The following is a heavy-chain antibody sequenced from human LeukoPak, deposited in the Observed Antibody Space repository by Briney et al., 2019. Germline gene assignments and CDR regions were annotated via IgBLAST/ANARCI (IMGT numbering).Heavy chain of an antibody. CDR3: ARGSSLDYVWGSYRLSPLDY. Sequence: SETLSLTCTVSGGSISSYYWSWIRQPPGKGLEWLGYIYSSGSTNYNPSLKSRVTISVDTSKNQFSLKLSSVTAADTAVYYCARGSSLDYVWGSYRLSPLDYWGQGTLVTVSS. CDR2: IYSSGST. D-gene: IGHD3-16*02. CDR1: GGSISSYY. J-gene: IGHJ4*02. V-gene: IGHV4-59*01.